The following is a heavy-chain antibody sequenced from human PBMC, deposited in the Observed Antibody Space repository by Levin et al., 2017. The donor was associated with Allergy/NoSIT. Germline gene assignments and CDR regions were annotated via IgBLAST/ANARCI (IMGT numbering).Heavy chain of an antibody. CDR3: ARGNDILTGYLIPCEYFDY. J-gene: IGHJ4*02. V-gene: IGHV5-51*01. Sequence: GESLKISCKGSGYSFTSYWIGWVRQMPGKGLEWMGIIYPGDSDTRYSPSFQGQVTISADKSISTAYLQWSSLKASDTAMYYCARGNDILTGYLIPCEYFDYWGQGTLVTVSS. D-gene: IGHD3-9*01. CDR1: GYSFTSYW. CDR2: IYPGDSDT.